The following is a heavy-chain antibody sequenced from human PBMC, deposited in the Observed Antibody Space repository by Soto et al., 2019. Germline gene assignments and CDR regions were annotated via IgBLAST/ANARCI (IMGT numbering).Heavy chain of an antibody. CDR1: GFTFSRYW. D-gene: IGHD3-10*01. CDR3: VRDFEGYYGYGHFEY. CDR2: IKQDGSEK. J-gene: IGHJ4*02. Sequence: EVQLVESGGGLVQPGGSLRLSCAASGFTFSRYWMSWVRQAPGKGLEWVANIKQDGSEKYYVDSVKGRFTISRDNAKNSLYLHMNSLSSEDTAVFYCVRDFEGYYGYGHFEYWGLGTLVTVSS. V-gene: IGHV3-7*03.